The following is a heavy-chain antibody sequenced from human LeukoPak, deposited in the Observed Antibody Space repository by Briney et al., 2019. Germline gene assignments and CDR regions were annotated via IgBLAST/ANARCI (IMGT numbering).Heavy chain of an antibody. J-gene: IGHJ4*02. CDR2: ISSNSRTI. CDR3: AKGPLIEVAGTTWDY. D-gene: IGHD6-19*01. V-gene: IGHV3-48*01. Sequence: GGSLRLSCAASGFTFTTYAMNWVRQAPGKGLEWVSYISSNSRTIYYADSVKGRFTISRDNSKNTLYLQMNSLRADDTAVYYCAKGPLIEVAGTTWDYWGQGTLVTVSS. CDR1: GFTFTTYA.